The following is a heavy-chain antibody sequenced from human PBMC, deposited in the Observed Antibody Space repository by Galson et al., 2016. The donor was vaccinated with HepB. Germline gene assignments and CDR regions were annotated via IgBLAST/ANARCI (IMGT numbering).Heavy chain of an antibody. CDR3: ARGLPSERGTTPHDY. D-gene: IGHD1-1*01. CDR2: MTSTNYR. CDR1: GFTFNNYN. Sequence: SLRLSCAASGFTFNNYNMNWVRQAPGKGLERVSSMTSTNYRYYADSVRGRFTISRDNAKNSLYLQMNSLRAEDTAVYYCARGLPSERGTTPHDYWGQGTLVTVSS. V-gene: IGHV3-21*01. J-gene: IGHJ4*02.